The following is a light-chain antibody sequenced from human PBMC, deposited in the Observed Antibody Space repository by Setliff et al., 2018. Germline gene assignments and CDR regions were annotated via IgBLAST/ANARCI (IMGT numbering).Light chain of an antibody. J-gene: IGLJ1*01. Sequence: QSVLAQPASVSGSPGQSITISCTGTSSDVGDYNYVSWYQQHPGKAPKLIIYDVSSRPLGVSNRFSGSKSAYMASLIISGLQAEDEATYYCSSYTSSSTLQVFGTGTKVTVL. CDR1: SSDVGDYNY. CDR3: SSYTSSSTLQV. CDR2: DVS. V-gene: IGLV2-14*01.